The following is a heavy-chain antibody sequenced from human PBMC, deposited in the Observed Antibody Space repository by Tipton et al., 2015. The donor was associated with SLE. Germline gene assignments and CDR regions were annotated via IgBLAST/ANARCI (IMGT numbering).Heavy chain of an antibody. J-gene: IGHJ4*02. Sequence: SLRLSCAASGFTFSSYEMNWVRQAPGKGLEWVSYISSSGSTIYYADSVKGRFTISRDNAKNSLYLQMNSLRAEDTAVYYCARGKQLGSGFDYWGQGTLVTVSS. CDR3: ARGKQLGSGFDY. V-gene: IGHV3-48*03. CDR1: GFTFSSYE. CDR2: ISSSGSTI. D-gene: IGHD7-27*01.